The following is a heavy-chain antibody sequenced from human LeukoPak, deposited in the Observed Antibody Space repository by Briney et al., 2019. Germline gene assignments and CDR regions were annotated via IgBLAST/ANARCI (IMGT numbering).Heavy chain of an antibody. J-gene: IGHJ4*02. CDR1: GGSFSGYY. D-gene: IGHD3-10*01. CDR2: ISDNGYT. V-gene: IGHV4-59*01. Sequence: SETLSLTCAVYGGSFSGYYWSWIRQPPGKGLEWIGYISDNGYTEYIPSLKSRVTIPVDTSKNQFFLMLSSVTAADTAVYYCARGVFGAYFDYWGQGILVTVSS. CDR3: ARGVFGAYFDY.